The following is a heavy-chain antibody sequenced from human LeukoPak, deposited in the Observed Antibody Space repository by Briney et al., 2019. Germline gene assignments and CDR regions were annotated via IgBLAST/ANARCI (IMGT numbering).Heavy chain of an antibody. D-gene: IGHD4-17*01. V-gene: IGHV1-69*05. CDR3: AVLVGTTVTTNFDY. Sequence: SVKVSCKASGGTFSSYAISWVRQAPGQGLEWMGGIIPIFGTANYAQKFQGRVTMTRNTSISTAYMELSSLRSEDTAVYYCAVLVGTTVTTNFDYWGQGTLVTVSS. CDR2: IIPIFGTA. CDR1: GGTFSSYA. J-gene: IGHJ4*02.